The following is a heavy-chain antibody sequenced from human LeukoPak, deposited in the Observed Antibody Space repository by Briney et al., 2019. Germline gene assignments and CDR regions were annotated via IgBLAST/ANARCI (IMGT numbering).Heavy chain of an antibody. J-gene: IGHJ4*02. CDR3: ARGSGYGRPYYFDY. Sequence: SETLTLTCTASGGSISNYYWSWIRQPPGKGLEWIGYIYYSGSTNYNPSLKSRVTISVDTSKNQFSLKLSSVTAADTAVYYCARGSGYGRPYYFDYWGQGTLVTVSS. CDR1: GGSISNYY. CDR2: IYYSGST. V-gene: IGHV4-59*01. D-gene: IGHD5-12*01.